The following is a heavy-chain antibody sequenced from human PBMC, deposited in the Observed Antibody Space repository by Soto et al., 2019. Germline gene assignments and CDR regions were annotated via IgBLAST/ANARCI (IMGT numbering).Heavy chain of an antibody. D-gene: IGHD2-15*01. CDR1: GFTLSSYG. Sequence: EVQLLESGGGLVQPGGSLGLSCAASGFTLSSYGMSWVRQAPGKGLEWVSSIDAGGGSTYYADSVKGRFAISRDNSKNTLYLQMNSLRAEDTAVNYCAPHCSGKNCYMSDYWGQGTLVTVSS. CDR3: APHCSGKNCYMSDY. V-gene: IGHV3-23*01. J-gene: IGHJ4*02. CDR2: IDAGGGST.